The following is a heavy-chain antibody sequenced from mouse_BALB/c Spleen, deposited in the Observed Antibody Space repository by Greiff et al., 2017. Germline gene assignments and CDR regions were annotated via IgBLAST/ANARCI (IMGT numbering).Heavy chain of an antibody. CDR3: ARVPDSSGYYFDY. CDR2: IDTSDSYT. Sequence: QVQLQQPGAELVMPGASVKMSCKASGYTFTDYWMHWVKQRPGQGLEWIGAIDTSDSYTSYNQKFKGKATLTVDESSSTAYMQLSSLTSEDSAVYYCARVPDSSGYYFDYGGQGTTLTVSS. J-gene: IGHJ2*01. V-gene: IGHV1-69*01. CDR1: GYTFTDYW. D-gene: IGHD3-2*01.